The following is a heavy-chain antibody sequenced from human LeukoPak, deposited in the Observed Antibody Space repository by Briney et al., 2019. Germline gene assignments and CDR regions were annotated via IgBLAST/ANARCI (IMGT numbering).Heavy chain of an antibody. J-gene: IGHJ4*02. CDR1: GFTFRSYW. CDR3: ARGRNVAC. V-gene: IGHV3-7*01. CDR2: IKEDGSEE. Sequence: PGGSLRLSCAASGFTFRSYWMTWVRQAPGKGLEWVANIKEDGSEEYYVDSVKGRFTISRDNAKNSLYLQMNSLRAEDMAVNYCARGRNVACWGQGTLVTVSS.